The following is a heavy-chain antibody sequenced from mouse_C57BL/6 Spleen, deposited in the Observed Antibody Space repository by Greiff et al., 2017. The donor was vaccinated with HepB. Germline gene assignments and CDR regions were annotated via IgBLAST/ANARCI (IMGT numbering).Heavy chain of an antibody. CDR3: ARGELDAMDY. Sequence: QVQLQQPGAELVMPGASVKLSCKASGYTFTSYWMHWVKQRPGQGLEWIGEIDPSDSYTNYNQKFKGKSTLTVDKSSSTAYMQLSSLTSEDSAVYYCARGELDAMDYWGQGTSVTVSS. CDR2: IDPSDSYT. D-gene: IGHD3-3*01. CDR1: GYTFTSYW. J-gene: IGHJ4*01. V-gene: IGHV1-69*01.